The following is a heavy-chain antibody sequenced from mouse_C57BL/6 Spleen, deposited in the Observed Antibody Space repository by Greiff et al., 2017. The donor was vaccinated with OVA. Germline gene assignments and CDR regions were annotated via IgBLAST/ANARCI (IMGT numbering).Heavy chain of an antibody. CDR2: IDPSDSYT. D-gene: IGHD1-1*01. CDR1: GYTFTSYW. J-gene: IGHJ3*01. V-gene: IGHV1-50*01. CDR3: ARSPITTVVATDAY. Sequence: VQLQQPGAELVKPGASVKLSCKASGYTFTSYWMQWVKQRPGQGLEWIGEIDPSDSYTNYNQKFKGKATLTVDTSSSTAYMQLSSLTSEDSAVYYCARSPITTVVATDAYWGQGTLVTVSA.